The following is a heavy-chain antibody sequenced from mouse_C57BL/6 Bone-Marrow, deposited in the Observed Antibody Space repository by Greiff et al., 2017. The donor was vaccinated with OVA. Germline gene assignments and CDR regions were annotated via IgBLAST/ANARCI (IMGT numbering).Heavy chain of an antibody. CDR2: IYPGDGDT. J-gene: IGHJ2*01. Sequence: VQVVESGPELVKPGASVKISCKASGYAFSSSWMNWVKQRPGKGLEWIGRIYPGDGDTNYNGKFKGKATLTADKSSSTAYMQLSSLTSEDSAVYFCARGDYYDYPFDYWGQGTTLTVSS. D-gene: IGHD2-4*01. V-gene: IGHV1-82*01. CDR1: GYAFSSSW. CDR3: ARGDYYDYPFDY.